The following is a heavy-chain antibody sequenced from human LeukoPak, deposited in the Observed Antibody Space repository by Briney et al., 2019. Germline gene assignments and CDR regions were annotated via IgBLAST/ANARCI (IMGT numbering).Heavy chain of an antibody. CDR3: ARGEGSSAQYYFDY. J-gene: IGHJ4*02. V-gene: IGHV1-8*01. CDR2: MNPNSGDT. D-gene: IGHD6-6*01. CDR1: GYTFTSYD. Sequence: ASVKVSCKASGYTFTSYDINWVRQATGQGLEWMGWMNPNSGDTGYAQKFQGRVTMTRNTSISTAYMELSRLRSDDTAVYYCARGEGSSAQYYFDYWGQGTLVTVSS.